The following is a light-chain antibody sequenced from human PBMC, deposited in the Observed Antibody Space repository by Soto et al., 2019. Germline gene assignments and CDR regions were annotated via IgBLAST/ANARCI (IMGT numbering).Light chain of an antibody. V-gene: IGKV3-20*01. J-gene: IGKJ5*01. CDR3: QQYGSSFIT. Sequence: EIVMTQSPVTLSVSPGERATLSCWASQSVRTKLAWYQQKAGQAPRLLIYGASTRATGIPDRFSGSGSGTDFTLTISRLEPEDFAVYYCQQYGSSFITFGQGTRLEIK. CDR2: GAS. CDR1: QSVRTK.